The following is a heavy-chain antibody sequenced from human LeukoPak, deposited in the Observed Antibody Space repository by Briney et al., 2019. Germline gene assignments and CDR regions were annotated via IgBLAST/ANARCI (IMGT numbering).Heavy chain of an antibody. V-gene: IGHV1-8*03. CDR2: MNPNSGNT. D-gene: IGHD2-2*01. CDR3: ARGPGCSSTSWQAGQEWFDP. CDR1: GYTFTSYD. J-gene: IGHJ5*02. Sequence: ASVKVSCKASGYTFTSYDINWVRQATGQGREWMGWMNPNSGNTGYAQKFQGGVTITRNTSISTAYMELSSLRSEDTSVYYCARGPGCSSTSWQAGQEWFDPWGQGTLVTVSS.